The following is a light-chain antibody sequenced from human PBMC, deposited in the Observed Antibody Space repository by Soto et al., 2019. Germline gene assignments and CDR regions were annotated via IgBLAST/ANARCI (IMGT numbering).Light chain of an antibody. CDR2: GAS. V-gene: IGKV3-20*01. CDR1: QSVSSSY. Sequence: EIVLTQSPGTLSLSPGERPTLSCRATQSVSSSYLAWYQQKPGQDPRLLIYGASSRATGIPDRFSGSGSGTDFTLTISRLEPEDFAVYYCQQYGRSPRTFGQGTKVDIK. J-gene: IGKJ1*01. CDR3: QQYGRSPRT.